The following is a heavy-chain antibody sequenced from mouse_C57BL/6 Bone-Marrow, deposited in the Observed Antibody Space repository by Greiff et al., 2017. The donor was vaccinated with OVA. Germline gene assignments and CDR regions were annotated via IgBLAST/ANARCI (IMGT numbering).Heavy chain of an antibody. D-gene: IGHD4-1*01. CDR3: ARRGTGTWYFDV. V-gene: IGHV1-81*01. CDR1: GYTFTSYG. Sequence: QVQLQQSGAELARPGASVKLSCKASGYTFTSYGISWVKQRTGQGLEWIGEIYPRSGNTYYNEKFKGKATLTADKSSSTAYMERRSLTSEDSAVYFVARRGTGTWYFDVWGTGTTVTVSS. CDR2: IYPRSGNT. J-gene: IGHJ1*03.